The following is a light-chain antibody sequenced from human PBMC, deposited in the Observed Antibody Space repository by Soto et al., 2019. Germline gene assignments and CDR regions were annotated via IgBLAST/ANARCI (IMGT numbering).Light chain of an antibody. V-gene: IGKV3-20*01. J-gene: IGKJ4*01. Sequence: EIVLTQSPGTLSLSPGERATLSCRASQSVSSSYLGWYQQKPGQSPRLLIYAASSRATGIPDRFSGSGSGTDFTLTISRLEPEDFAVYYCQQYGSSPLTFGGGTKVDIK. CDR3: QQYGSSPLT. CDR1: QSVSSSY. CDR2: AAS.